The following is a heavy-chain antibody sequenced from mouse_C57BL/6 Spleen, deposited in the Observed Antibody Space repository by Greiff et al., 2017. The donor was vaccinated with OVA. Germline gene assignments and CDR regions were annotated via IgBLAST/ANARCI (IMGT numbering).Heavy chain of an antibody. Sequence: QVQLKESGAELVRPGTSVKMSCKASGYTFTNYWIGWAKQRPGHGLEWIGDIYPGGGYTNYNEKFKGKATLTADKSSSTAYMQFSSLTSEDSAIYYCAREEGLLRGGYYFDYWGQGTTLTVSS. CDR2: IYPGGGYT. J-gene: IGHJ2*01. CDR1: GYTFTNYW. D-gene: IGHD2-3*01. CDR3: AREEGLLRGGYYFDY. V-gene: IGHV1-63*01.